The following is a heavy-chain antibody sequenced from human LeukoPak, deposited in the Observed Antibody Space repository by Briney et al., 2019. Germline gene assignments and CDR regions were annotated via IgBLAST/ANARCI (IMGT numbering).Heavy chain of an antibody. D-gene: IGHD3-22*01. V-gene: IGHV1-69*05. CDR2: IIPIFGTA. J-gene: IGHJ4*02. CDR1: GGTFSSYA. Sequence: SVKVSCMASGGTFSSYAISWVRQAPGQGLGWMGGIIPIFGTANYAQKFQGRVTITTDESTSTAYMELSSLRSEDTAVYYCAREAAKTHYYDSSWGQGTLVTVSS. CDR3: AREAAKTHYYDSS.